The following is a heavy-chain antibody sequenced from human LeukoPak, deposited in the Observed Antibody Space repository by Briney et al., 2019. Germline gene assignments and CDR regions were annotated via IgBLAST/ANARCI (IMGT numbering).Heavy chain of an antibody. J-gene: IGHJ6*03. V-gene: IGHV3-74*01. Sequence: GGSLRLSCAASGFTFSSYWMHWVRQAPGKGLVWVSRIKSDGSNTGYADSVKGRFTISRDNAKNTLYLQMNSLRAEDTAVYYCARDGYMDVWGKGTTVTVSS. CDR3: ARDGYMDV. CDR2: IKSDGSNT. CDR1: GFTFSSYW.